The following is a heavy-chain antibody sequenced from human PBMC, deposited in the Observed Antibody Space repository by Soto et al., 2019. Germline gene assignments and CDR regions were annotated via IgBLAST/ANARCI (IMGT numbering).Heavy chain of an antibody. CDR3: AKWSLSAAERHYYYGMDV. CDR1: GFTFSSYA. D-gene: IGHD6-25*01. Sequence: SGGSLRLSCAASGFTFSSYAMSWVRQAPGKGLEWVSAISGSGGSTYYADSVKGRFTISRDNSKNTLYLQMNSLRAEDTAVYYCAKWSLSAAERHYYYGMDVWGQGTTVTVSS. V-gene: IGHV3-23*01. CDR2: ISGSGGST. J-gene: IGHJ6*02.